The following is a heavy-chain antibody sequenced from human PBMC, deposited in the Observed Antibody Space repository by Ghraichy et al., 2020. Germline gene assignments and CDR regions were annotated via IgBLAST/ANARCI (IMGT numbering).Heavy chain of an antibody. J-gene: IGHJ3*02. Sequence: SETLSLTCAVYGGSFSGYYWSWIRQPPGKGLEWIGEINHSGSTNYNPSLKSRVTISVDTSKNQFSLKLSSVTAADTAVYYCARPRGYSSSYDAFDIWGQGTMVTVSS. V-gene: IGHV4-34*01. CDR3: ARPRGYSSSYDAFDI. CDR2: INHSGST. CDR1: GGSFSGYY. D-gene: IGHD6-13*01.